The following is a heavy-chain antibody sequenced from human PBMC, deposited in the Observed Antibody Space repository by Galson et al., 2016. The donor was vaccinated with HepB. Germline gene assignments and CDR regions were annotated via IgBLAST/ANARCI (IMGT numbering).Heavy chain of an antibody. CDR2: IDSSGTS. D-gene: IGHD1-14*01. Sequence: TLSLTCTVFGGSISSGSYYWSWIRQPAGKGLEWIGRIDSSGTSRYNPSLKSRVTISLDTSKNQVSLKLNSVTAADTAVYYCVRDGPGDVYAFDIWGQGTMVTVSS. CDR1: GGSISSGSYY. CDR3: VRDGPGDVYAFDI. V-gene: IGHV4-61*02. J-gene: IGHJ3*02.